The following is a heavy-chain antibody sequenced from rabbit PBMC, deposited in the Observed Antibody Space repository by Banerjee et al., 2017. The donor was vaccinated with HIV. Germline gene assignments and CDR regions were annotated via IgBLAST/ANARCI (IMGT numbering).Heavy chain of an antibody. J-gene: IGHJ4*01. CDR3: ARGVGTYGYAFDL. Sequence: QEQLVESGGGLVQPEGSLTLTCTASGFSFSSGYDMYWVRQAPGKGLEWIACIRISSGSTYYASWAKGRFTISKTSSTTVDLQMTSLTAADTATYFCARGVGTYGYAFDLWGQGTLVTVS. D-gene: IGHD6-1*01. CDR2: IRISSGST. V-gene: IGHV1S45*01. CDR1: GFSFSSGYD.